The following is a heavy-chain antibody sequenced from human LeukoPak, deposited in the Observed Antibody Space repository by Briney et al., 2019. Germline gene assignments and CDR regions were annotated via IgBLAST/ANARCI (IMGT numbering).Heavy chain of an antibody. J-gene: IGHJ4*02. Sequence: GGSLRLSCAASGFTFSSYGMPWVRQAPGKGLEWVAVIWYDGSNKYYADSVKGRFTISRDNSKNTLYLQMNSLRAEDTAVYYCAREAHSGSYYSLCYWGQGTLVTVSS. V-gene: IGHV3-33*01. CDR3: AREAHSGSYYSLCY. D-gene: IGHD1-26*01. CDR2: IWYDGSNK. CDR1: GFTFSSYG.